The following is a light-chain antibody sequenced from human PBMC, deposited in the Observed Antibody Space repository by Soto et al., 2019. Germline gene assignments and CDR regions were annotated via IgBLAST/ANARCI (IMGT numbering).Light chain of an antibody. J-gene: IGLJ1*01. CDR1: SSDVGRYNY. CDR3: CSYPDSYSSSSV. CDR2: DVN. V-gene: IGLV2-11*01. Sequence: QSALTQPRSVSGSPGQSVTISCTGTSSDVGRYNYVTWYQQYLGKAPKLMVYDVNKRPSGVPDRFSGSKSGNTASLTISGLQAEDEADYYCCSYPDSYSSSSVFGSEPKVAV.